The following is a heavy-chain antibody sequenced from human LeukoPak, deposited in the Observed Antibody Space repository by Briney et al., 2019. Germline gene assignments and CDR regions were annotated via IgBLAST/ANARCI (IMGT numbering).Heavy chain of an antibody. V-gene: IGHV1-69*04. CDR3: ARDRSEYYYDSSGPTGGDY. J-gene: IGHJ4*02. CDR1: GGTFSSYA. D-gene: IGHD3-22*01. CDR2: IIPILGIA. Sequence: ASVKVSCKASGGTFSSYAISWVRQAPGQGLEWMGRIIPILGIANYAQKFQGRVTITADKSTSTAYMELSSLRPEDTAVYYCARDRSEYYYDSSGPTGGDYWGQGTLVTVSS.